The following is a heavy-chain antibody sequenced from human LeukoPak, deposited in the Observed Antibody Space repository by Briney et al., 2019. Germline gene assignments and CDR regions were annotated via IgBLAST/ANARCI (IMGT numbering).Heavy chain of an antibody. CDR3: ARGGEYSSGWFRFDP. V-gene: IGHV1-69*13. CDR1: GGTFSSYA. Sequence: SVKVSCKASGGTFSSYAISWVRQAPGQGLEWMGGIIPIFGTANYAQKFQGRVTITADESTSTAYMELSSPRSEDTAVYYCARGGEYSSGWFRFDPWGQGTLVTVSS. D-gene: IGHD6-19*01. J-gene: IGHJ5*02. CDR2: IIPIFGTA.